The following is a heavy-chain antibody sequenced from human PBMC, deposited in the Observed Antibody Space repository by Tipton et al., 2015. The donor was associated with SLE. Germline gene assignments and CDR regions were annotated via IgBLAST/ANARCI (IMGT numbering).Heavy chain of an antibody. D-gene: IGHD3-10*01. CDR1: GGPFSDYY. J-gene: IGHJ4*02. V-gene: IGHV4-34*01. CDR2: INYLGST. CDR3: ARGPRYYGVLPFDH. Sequence: TLSLTCAVYGGPFSDYYFSWIRQPPGKGLEWIVEINYLGSTRHSPSLKSRLTISVYTSKNQLSLALTSVTSADTAVYYCARGPRYYGVLPFDHWGQGTLVTVSS.